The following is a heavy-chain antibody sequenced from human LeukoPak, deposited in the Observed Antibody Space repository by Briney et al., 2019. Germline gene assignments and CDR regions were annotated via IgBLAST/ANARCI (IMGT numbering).Heavy chain of an antibody. CDR3: ARVARVGAYYFDY. CDR2: IIPIFGTA. D-gene: IGHD1-26*01. V-gene: IGHV1-69*13. CDR1: GGTFGSYA. J-gene: IGHJ4*02. Sequence: SVKVSCKASGGTFGSYAISWVRQAPGQGLEWMGGIIPIFGTANYAQKFQGRVTITADESTSTAYMELSSLRSEDTAVYYCARVARVGAYYFDYWGQGTLVTVSS.